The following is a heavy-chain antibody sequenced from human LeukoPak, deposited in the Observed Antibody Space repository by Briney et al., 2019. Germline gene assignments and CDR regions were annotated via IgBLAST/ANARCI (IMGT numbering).Heavy chain of an antibody. CDR1: GGSISSSSYY. Sequence: PSETLSLTCTVSGGSISSSSYYWGWIRQPPGKELEWIGSIYYSGSTYYNPSLKSRVTISVDTSKNQFSLKLSSVTAADTAVYYCARRKYAAAGSFDYWGQGTLVTVSS. J-gene: IGHJ4*02. CDR3: ARRKYAAAGSFDY. V-gene: IGHV4-39*01. D-gene: IGHD6-13*01. CDR2: IYYSGST.